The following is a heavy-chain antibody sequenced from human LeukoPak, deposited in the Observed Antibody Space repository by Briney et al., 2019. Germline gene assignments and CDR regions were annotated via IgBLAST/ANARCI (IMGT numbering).Heavy chain of an antibody. D-gene: IGHD2-2*01. V-gene: IGHV1-69*13. CDR2: IIPIFGTA. Sequence: SVSVSSKPSGGTFSTYAISWVRQAPGHGLEWMGGIIPIFGTANYAQKFQGRVTITADESTSTAYMELSSLRSEDTAVYYCARDDVVVPAAGYYYYGMDVWGQGTTVTVSS. CDR1: GGTFSTYA. J-gene: IGHJ6*02. CDR3: ARDDVVVPAAGYYYYGMDV.